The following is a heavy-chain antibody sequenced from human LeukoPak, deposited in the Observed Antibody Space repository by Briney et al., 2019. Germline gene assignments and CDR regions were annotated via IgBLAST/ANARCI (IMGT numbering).Heavy chain of an antibody. CDR1: GFTFNNYG. V-gene: IGHV3-30*02. Sequence: PGGSLRLSCAASGFTFNNYGMHWVRQAPGKGLEWVACIRYDGSHKFYADSVKGRFTISRDNSKNTLYLQVNSLRTEDTAVYYCAKVGPPDRASTRYCEYWGQGTLVTVSS. D-gene: IGHD2-2*01. CDR2: IRYDGSHK. CDR3: AKVGPPDRASTRYCEY. J-gene: IGHJ4*01.